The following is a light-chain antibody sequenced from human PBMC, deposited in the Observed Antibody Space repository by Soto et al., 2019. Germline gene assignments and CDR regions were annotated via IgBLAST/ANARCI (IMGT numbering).Light chain of an antibody. V-gene: IGKV3-20*01. CDR2: GAS. J-gene: IGKJ3*01. CDR1: QSVTGSY. CDR3: QQSYSTPPT. Sequence: EIVLTQSPGTLSLSPGERATLSCRASQSVTGSYLAWFQQKPGQAPRLLIYGASSRATGIPDRFSGSGSGTDFTLTISRLEPEDFATYYCQQSYSTPPTFGPGTKVDIK.